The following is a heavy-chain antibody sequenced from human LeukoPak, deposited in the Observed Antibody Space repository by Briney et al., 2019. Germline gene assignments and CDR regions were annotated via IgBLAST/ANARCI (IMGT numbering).Heavy chain of an antibody. D-gene: IGHD6-13*01. CDR1: GFTFSDYY. Sequence: GGSLRLSCAASGFTFSDYYMSRIRQAPGKGLEWVSYISSSSSYTNYADSVKGRFTISRDNAKNSLYLQMNSLRAEDTAVYYCARISSSWPGNNWFDPWGQGTLVTVSS. CDR3: ARISSSWPGNNWFDP. V-gene: IGHV3-11*06. J-gene: IGHJ5*02. CDR2: ISSSSSYT.